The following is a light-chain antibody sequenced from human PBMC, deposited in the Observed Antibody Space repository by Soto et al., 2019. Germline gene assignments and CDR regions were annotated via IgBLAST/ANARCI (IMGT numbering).Light chain of an antibody. CDR2: AAS. CDR1: QSISSY. Sequence: DIQMTQSPSSLSASVGDRVTITCRASQSISSYLNWYQQKPGKAPNLLIYAASSLQSGVPSRFSGSGSETDFTLTISSLQPEDFATYYWQQSDSTPWTFGQGTKVDIK. J-gene: IGKJ1*01. CDR3: QQSDSTPWT. V-gene: IGKV1-39*01.